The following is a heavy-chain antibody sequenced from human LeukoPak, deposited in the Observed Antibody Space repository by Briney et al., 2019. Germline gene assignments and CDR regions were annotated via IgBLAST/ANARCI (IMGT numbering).Heavy chain of an antibody. Sequence: ASVKVSCKASGYTFTSYYMHWVRQAPGQGLEWMRIINPSGGSTSYAQKFQGRVTMTRDTSTSTVYMELSSLRSEDTAVYYCARDYDFWSGYYPAHAFDIWGQGTMVTVSS. J-gene: IGHJ3*02. V-gene: IGHV1-46*01. CDR2: INPSGGST. CDR3: ARDYDFWSGYYPAHAFDI. CDR1: GYTFTSYY. D-gene: IGHD3-3*01.